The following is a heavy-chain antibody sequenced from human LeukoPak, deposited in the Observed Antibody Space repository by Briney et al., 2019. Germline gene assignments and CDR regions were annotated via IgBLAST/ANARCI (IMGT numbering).Heavy chain of an antibody. V-gene: IGHV3-7*01. J-gene: IGHJ3*02. CDR2: IKQDGSEK. CDR1: GFTFSSYW. Sequence: GGSLRLSCAASGFTFSSYWMSWVCQAPGKGLEWVANIKQDGSEKYYVDSVKGRFTISRDNAKNSLYLQMNSLRAEDTAVYYCARGRYYDSSGYYYELVPDAFDIWGQGTMVTVSS. CDR3: ARGRYYDSSGYYYELVPDAFDI. D-gene: IGHD3-22*01.